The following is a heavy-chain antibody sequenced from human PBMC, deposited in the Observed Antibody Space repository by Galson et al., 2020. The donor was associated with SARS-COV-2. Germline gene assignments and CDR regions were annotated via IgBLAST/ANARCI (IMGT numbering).Heavy chain of an antibody. CDR1: GFTFSSYS. Sequence: GGSLRLSCAASGFTFSSYSMNWVRQAPGKGLEWVSSISSSSSYIYYADSVKGRFTISRDNAKNSLYLQMNSLRAEDTAVYYCARDSLSGITIFGVVIFFDYWGQGTLVTVSS. CDR2: ISSSSSYI. V-gene: IGHV3-21*01. CDR3: ARDSLSGITIFGVVIFFDY. J-gene: IGHJ4*02. D-gene: IGHD3-3*01.